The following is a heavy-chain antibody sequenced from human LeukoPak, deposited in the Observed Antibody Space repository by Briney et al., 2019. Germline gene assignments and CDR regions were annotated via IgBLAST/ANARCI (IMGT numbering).Heavy chain of an antibody. V-gene: IGHV3-23*01. CDR1: GFTFSSYA. D-gene: IGHD2-15*01. J-gene: IGHJ3*02. Sequence: PGGSLRLSCAASGFTFSSYAMSWVRQAPGKGLEWVSAISGSGGSTYYADSVKGRFTISRDNAKNSLYLQMNSLRAEDTAVYYCARAGDIVVVTGAFDIWGQGTMVTVSS. CDR3: ARAGDIVVVTGAFDI. CDR2: ISGSGGST.